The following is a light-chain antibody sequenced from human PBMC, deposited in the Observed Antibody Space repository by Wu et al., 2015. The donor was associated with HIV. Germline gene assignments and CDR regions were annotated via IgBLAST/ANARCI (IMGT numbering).Light chain of an antibody. CDR3: QQYANSPLT. CDR1: QSVSSTY. J-gene: IGKJ4*01. V-gene: IGKV3-20*01. CDR2: AAS. Sequence: EIVLTQSPGTLSLSPGERATLSCRASQSVSSTYLAWYQHRPGQAPRLLIYAASSRATGIPDRFTGSGSGTDFALTISRLEPEDFAVYYCQQYANSPLTFGGGTKVEIK.